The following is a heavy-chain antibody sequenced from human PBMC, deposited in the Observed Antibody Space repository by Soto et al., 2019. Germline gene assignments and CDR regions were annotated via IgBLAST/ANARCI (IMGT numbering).Heavy chain of an antibody. Sequence: EVQLVESGGGLVQTGGSLRLSCTASGFFFDNYEMNWVRQAPGKGLEWILYIGSSGSIFYADSVKGRFSISRDSANNSLYLHMNSLRVEDTAVYYCARFDYDSDYYYGMDVWGQGTTVTVSS. CDR3: ARFDYDSDYYYGMDV. V-gene: IGHV3-48*03. J-gene: IGHJ6*02. CDR1: GFFFDNYE. D-gene: IGHD4-17*01. CDR2: IGSSGSI.